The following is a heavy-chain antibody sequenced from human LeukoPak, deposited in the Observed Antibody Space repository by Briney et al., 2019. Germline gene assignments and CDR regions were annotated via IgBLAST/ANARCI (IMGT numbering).Heavy chain of an antibody. J-gene: IGHJ3*02. CDR1: GFTFSSYG. D-gene: IGHD4-17*01. Sequence: PGRSLRLSCAASGFTFSSYGMHWVRQAPGKGLEWVSYISSSGSTIYYADSVKGRFTISRDNAKNSLYLQMNSLRAEDTAVYYCARDHLIDYGDYTAFDIWGQGTMVTVSS. CDR3: ARDHLIDYGDYTAFDI. V-gene: IGHV3-48*04. CDR2: ISSSGSTI.